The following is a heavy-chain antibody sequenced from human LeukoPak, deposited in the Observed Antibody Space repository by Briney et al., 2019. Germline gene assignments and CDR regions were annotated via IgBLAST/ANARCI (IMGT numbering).Heavy chain of an antibody. CDR2: INNDGSIR. J-gene: IGHJ4*02. V-gene: IGHV3-74*01. Sequence: GGSLRLSCAASGFTFSSYWMHWVRQAPGKGLIWVSRINNDGSIRNYVDSVKGRFTISRDNAKNSLYLQMNSLRAEDTAVYYCASQWLVPSFAYYWGQGTLVTVPS. CDR1: GFTFSSYW. CDR3: ASQWLVPSFAYY. D-gene: IGHD6-19*01.